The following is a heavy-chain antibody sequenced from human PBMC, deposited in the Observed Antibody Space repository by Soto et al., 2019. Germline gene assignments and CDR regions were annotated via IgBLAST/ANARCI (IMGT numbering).Heavy chain of an antibody. CDR1: GGSISSYY. J-gene: IGHJ5*02. CDR3: ARGHYDFWSGYSIIDP. V-gene: IGHV4-59*01. CDR2: IYYSGST. Sequence: PSETLSLTCTVSGGSISSYYWSWIRQPPGKGLEWIGYIYYSGSTNYNPSLKSRVTISVDTSKNQFSLKLSSVTAADTAVYYCARGHYDFWSGYSIIDPWGQGTLVTVSS. D-gene: IGHD3-3*01.